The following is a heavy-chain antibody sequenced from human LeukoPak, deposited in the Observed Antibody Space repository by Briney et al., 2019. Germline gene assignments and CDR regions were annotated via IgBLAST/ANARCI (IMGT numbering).Heavy chain of an antibody. V-gene: IGHV3-7*01. CDR2: INEDGTKK. CDR3: ARDRGIIAAPHGMDV. CDR1: GFTFSSYW. J-gene: IGHJ6*02. D-gene: IGHD6-25*01. Sequence: GGSLRLSCAASGFTFSSYWMSWVRQAPGRGLEWVANINEDGTKKYPVDSVKGRFTISRDNSKNTLYLQMNSLRAEDTAVYYCARDRGIIAAPHGMDVWGQGTTVTVSS.